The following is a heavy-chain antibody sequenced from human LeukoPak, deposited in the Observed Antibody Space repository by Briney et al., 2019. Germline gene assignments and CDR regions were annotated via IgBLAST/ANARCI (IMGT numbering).Heavy chain of an antibody. V-gene: IGHV4-34*01. CDR3: ARGGYGPGSHYRY. CDR1: AVSFTGYY. Sequence: SETLSLTCAVDAVSFTGYYWSWIRQPPGKGLEWIGEIDHNGSISYNPSLRSRVTISVDTFKNQFSLNLRSVTAADRAIYYCARGGYGPGSHYRYWGQGTLVTVSS. J-gene: IGHJ4*02. CDR2: IDHNGSI. D-gene: IGHD3-10*01.